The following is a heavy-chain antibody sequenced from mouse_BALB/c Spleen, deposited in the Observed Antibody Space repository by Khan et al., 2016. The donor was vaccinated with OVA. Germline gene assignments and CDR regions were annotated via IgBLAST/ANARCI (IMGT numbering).Heavy chain of an antibody. Sequence: QIQLVQSGPELKKPGETVKISCKASGYTFTNYGMNWVKQAPGKGLKWMGWINTYTGEPTYADDFKGRFVFSLETSASTAYLQISNLKNEDMTTYFCARISYYWCSDVWGEGTTVTVSS. CDR3: ARISYYWCSDV. J-gene: IGHJ1*01. CDR2: INTYTGEP. D-gene: IGHD6-2*01. V-gene: IGHV9-1*02. CDR1: GYTFTNYG.